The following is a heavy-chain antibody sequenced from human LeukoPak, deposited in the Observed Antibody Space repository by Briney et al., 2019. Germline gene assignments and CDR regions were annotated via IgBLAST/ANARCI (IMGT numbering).Heavy chain of an antibody. J-gene: IGHJ4*01. CDR2: MSKSGNTI. Sequence: QPGGSLRLSCAVSGFTFSSYEMNWVRQAPGKGLEWVSYMSKSGNTIYYADSVKGRFTVSRDNAKNSVYLQMNSLRVEDTAIYYCARCPYSSDYEGDHFDYWGQGSLVTVAS. CDR3: ARCPYSSDYEGDHFDY. D-gene: IGHD3-16*01. CDR1: GFTFSSYE. V-gene: IGHV3-48*03.